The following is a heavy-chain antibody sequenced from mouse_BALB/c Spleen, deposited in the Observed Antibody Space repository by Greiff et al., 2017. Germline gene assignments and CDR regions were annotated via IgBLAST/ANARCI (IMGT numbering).Heavy chain of an antibody. Sequence: EVKLMESGGGLVKPGGSLKISCAASGFTFSSYAMSWVRQTPEKRLEWVASISSGGSTYYPDSVKGRFTISRDNARNILYLQMSSLRSEDTAMYYCARYGSSSDYYAMDYWGQGTSVTVSS. CDR3: ARYGSSSDYYAMDY. V-gene: IGHV5-6-5*01. CDR1: GFTFSSYA. J-gene: IGHJ4*01. D-gene: IGHD1-1*01. CDR2: ISSGGST.